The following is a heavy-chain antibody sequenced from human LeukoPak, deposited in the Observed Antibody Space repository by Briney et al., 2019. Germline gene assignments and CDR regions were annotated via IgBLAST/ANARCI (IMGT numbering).Heavy chain of an antibody. CDR2: IYYSGST. V-gene: IGHV4-59*01. CDR3: ARGFGPVAGWDY. Sequence: SETLSLTCTVSGGSISSYYWSWIRQPPGKGLEWIGYIYYSGSTNYNPSLKSRVTISVDTSKNQFSLRLSSVTAADTAVYYCARGFGPVAGWDYWGQGTLVTVSS. J-gene: IGHJ4*02. CDR1: GGSISSYY. D-gene: IGHD2-15*01.